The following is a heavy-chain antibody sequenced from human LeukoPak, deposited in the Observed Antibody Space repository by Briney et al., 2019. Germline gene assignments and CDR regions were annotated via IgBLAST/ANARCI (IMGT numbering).Heavy chain of an antibody. Sequence: ASVKVSCKASGYTFTSCDINWVRQATGQGLEWMGWMNPNSGNTGYAQKFQGRVTMTRNTSISTAYMELSSLRSEDTAVYYCARGLTGDYYYYYMDVWGKGTTVTVSS. CDR2: MNPNSGNT. J-gene: IGHJ6*03. CDR3: ARGLTGDYYYYYMDV. V-gene: IGHV1-8*01. CDR1: GYTFTSCD. D-gene: IGHD2-8*02.